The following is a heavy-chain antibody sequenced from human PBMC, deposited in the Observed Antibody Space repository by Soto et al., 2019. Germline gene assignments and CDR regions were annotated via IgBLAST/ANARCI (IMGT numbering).Heavy chain of an antibody. D-gene: IGHD1-7*01. CDR3: AHRHERNNWNYVLNDYFDY. V-gene: IGHV2-5*02. Sequence: SGPTLVNPTQTLTLTCTFSGFSLSTSGVGVGWIRQPPGKALEWLALIYWDDDKRYSPSLKSRLTITKDTSKNQVVLTMTNMDPVDTATYYCAHRHERNNWNYVLNDYFDYWGQGTLVTVSS. CDR2: IYWDDDK. J-gene: IGHJ4*02. CDR1: GFSLSTSGVG.